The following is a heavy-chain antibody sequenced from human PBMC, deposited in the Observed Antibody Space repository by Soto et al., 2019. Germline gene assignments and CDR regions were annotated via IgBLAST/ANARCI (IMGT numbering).Heavy chain of an antibody. Sequence: GSLRLSCAASGFTFSSYAMSWVRQAPGKGLEWVSAISGSGGSTYYADSVKGRFTISRDNSKNTLYLQMNSLRAEDTAVYYCANDRKVSAHRTHDYLGQGTLVTVAS. J-gene: IGHJ4*02. V-gene: IGHV3-23*01. D-gene: IGHD1-26*01. CDR2: ISGSGGST. CDR3: ANDRKVSAHRTHDY. CDR1: GFTFSSYA.